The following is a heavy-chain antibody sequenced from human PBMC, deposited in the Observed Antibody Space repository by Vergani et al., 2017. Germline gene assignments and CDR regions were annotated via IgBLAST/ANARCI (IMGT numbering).Heavy chain of an antibody. CDR1: GGSISSSNW. CDR2: IYHSGST. J-gene: IGHJ4*02. D-gene: IGHD5-18*01. V-gene: IGHV4-4*03. CDR3: ARRGGYNYGFDY. Sequence: QVQLQESGPGLVKPPGTLSLTCAVSGGSISSSNWWSWVSQPPGKGLEWIGEIYHSGSTNYNPSLKSRVTISVEKSKNQFSLKLSSVTAADTAVYYCARRGGYNYGFDYWGQGTLVTVSS.